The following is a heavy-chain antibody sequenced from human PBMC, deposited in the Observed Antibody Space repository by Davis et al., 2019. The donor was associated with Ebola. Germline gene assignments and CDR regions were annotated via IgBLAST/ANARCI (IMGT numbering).Heavy chain of an antibody. J-gene: IGHJ3*02. Sequence: GESLKISCAASGFTFSSYGMHWVRQAPGKGLEWVAFIRYDGSNKYYADSVKGRFTISRDNSKNTLYLQMNSLRAEDTAVYYCAKAMGYAFDIWGQGTMVTVSS. CDR2: IRYDGSNK. V-gene: IGHV3-30*02. CDR1: GFTFSSYG. CDR3: AKAMGYAFDI.